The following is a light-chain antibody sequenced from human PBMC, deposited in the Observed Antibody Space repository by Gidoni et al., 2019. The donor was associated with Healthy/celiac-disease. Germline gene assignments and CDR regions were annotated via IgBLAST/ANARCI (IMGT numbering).Light chain of an antibody. V-gene: IGKV2-28*01. CDR2: LGS. CDR3: MQALQTPRT. Sequence: DIVMTQSPLSLPVTPGEPASISCRPSQSLLHSNGYNYLDWYLQKPGQSPQLLIYLGSNRAAGVPDRFGGSGSGTDFTLKISRVEAEDVGVYYCMQALQTPRTFGQGTKVEIK. J-gene: IGKJ1*01. CDR1: QSLLHSNGYNY.